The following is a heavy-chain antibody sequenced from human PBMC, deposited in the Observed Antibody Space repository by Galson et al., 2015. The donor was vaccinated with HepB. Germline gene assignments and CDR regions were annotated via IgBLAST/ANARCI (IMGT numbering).Heavy chain of an antibody. V-gene: IGHV3-23*01. J-gene: IGHJ6*02. CDR1: GFTFSSYA. D-gene: IGHD2-21*02. Sequence: SLRLSCAASGFTFSSYAMSWVRQAPGKGLEWVSAISGSGGTTYYADSVKGRFSISRDNSKNTLFLQMNSLRAEDTAVYYCASRVVVTAMFFGMDVWGQGTTVTVSS. CDR3: ASRVVVTAMFFGMDV. CDR2: ISGSGGTT.